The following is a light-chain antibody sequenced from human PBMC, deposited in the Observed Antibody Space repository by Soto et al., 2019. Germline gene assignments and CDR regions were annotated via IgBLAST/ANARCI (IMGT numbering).Light chain of an antibody. Sequence: EIMMTQSPVTLSVSPGERATLSCRASQSVNSNLAWYQQKPGQAPRLLIYGASTRATGIPASFIGNGSGTEFTLNASSLQPEDFAVYYCQQYNNWPFTFGPGTKVDIK. J-gene: IGKJ3*01. CDR2: GAS. V-gene: IGKV3-15*01. CDR3: QQYNNWPFT. CDR1: QSVNSN.